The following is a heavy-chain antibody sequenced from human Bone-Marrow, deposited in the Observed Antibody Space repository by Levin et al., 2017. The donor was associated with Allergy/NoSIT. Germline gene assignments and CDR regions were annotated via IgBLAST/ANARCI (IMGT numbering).Heavy chain of an antibody. CDR2: IWYDGSNK. J-gene: IGHJ4*02. D-gene: IGHD4-11*01. CDR3: GREVWYTVTQARSYFDS. Sequence: QPGGSLRLSCATSGFTFSSYGMHWVRQAPGKGLEWVAVIWYDGSNKYYADSVKGRFTISRDNSKNTLYLQMNSLRAEDTAVYYCGREVWYTVTQARSYFDSWGQGTLVTVSS. CDR1: GFTFSSYG. V-gene: IGHV3-33*01.